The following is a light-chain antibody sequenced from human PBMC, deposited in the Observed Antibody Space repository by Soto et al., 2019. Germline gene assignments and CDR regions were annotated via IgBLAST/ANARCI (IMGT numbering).Light chain of an antibody. CDR3: QQYNILST. J-gene: IGKJ1*01. V-gene: IGKV1-5*01. Sequence: DIQMTQSPYTLSGSVGDRVTITCRASQTIRYWVAWYQHKPGKAPKLLIYDASTLESGVPTRFSGSGSGTEFTLTISSLHPDDFATYYCQQYNILSTFGQGTKVDIK. CDR1: QTIRYW. CDR2: DAS.